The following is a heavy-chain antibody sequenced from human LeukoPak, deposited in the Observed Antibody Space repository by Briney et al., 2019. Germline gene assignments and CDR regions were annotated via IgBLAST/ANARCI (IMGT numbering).Heavy chain of an antibody. CDR3: ARSISSSPFPYYYYGMDV. V-gene: IGHV3-48*03. D-gene: IGHD6-13*01. CDR1: GFTFSSYE. Sequence: GGSLRLSCAASGFTFSSYEMNWVRQAPGKGLEWVSYISSSGSTIYYADSVKGRFTISRDNAKNSMYLQMNSLRAEDTAFYYCARSISSSPFPYYYYGMDVWGKGTTVTVSS. J-gene: IGHJ6*04. CDR2: ISSSGSTI.